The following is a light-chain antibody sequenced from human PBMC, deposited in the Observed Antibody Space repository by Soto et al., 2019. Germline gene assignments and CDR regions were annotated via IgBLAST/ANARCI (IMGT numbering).Light chain of an antibody. Sequence: DIQMTQSPSTLSASVGDRVTIPCRASQSISSWLAWYQQKPGKAPKLLIHQASSLESGVPSGFSGSGSGTEFTLTISSLQPDDFATYYCQQYNSYPLTFGGGTKVEIK. CDR2: QAS. V-gene: IGKV1-5*03. J-gene: IGKJ4*01. CDR3: QQYNSYPLT. CDR1: QSISSW.